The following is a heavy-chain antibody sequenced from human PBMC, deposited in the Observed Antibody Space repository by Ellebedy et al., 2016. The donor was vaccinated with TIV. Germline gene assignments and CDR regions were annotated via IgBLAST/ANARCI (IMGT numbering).Heavy chain of an antibody. CDR3: TKNLRWEDEKNY. D-gene: IGHD1-26*01. Sequence: GESLKISCAASGFTFTHAWMNWVRQAPGKGLEWVGRSKSKADGGATDFAAPVRGRFTITRDDSKDTLYLQMNSLKTEDTAVYYCTKNLRWEDEKNYWGQGTLVTVSS. CDR2: SKSKADGGAT. V-gene: IGHV3-15*07. J-gene: IGHJ4*02. CDR1: GFTFTHAW.